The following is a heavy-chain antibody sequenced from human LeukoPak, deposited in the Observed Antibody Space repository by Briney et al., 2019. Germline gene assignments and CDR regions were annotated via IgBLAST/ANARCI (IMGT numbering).Heavy chain of an antibody. CDR1: GGSFSGYY. J-gene: IGHJ5*02. V-gene: IGHV4-34*01. CDR2: INHSGST. Sequence: SETLSLTCAVYGGSFSGYYWSWIRQPPGKGLEWIGEINHSGSTNYNPSLKSRVTISVDTSKNQFSLKLSSVTAADTAVYYCARDYGGNPLATWGQGTLVTVSS. D-gene: IGHD4-23*01. CDR3: ARDYGGNPLAT.